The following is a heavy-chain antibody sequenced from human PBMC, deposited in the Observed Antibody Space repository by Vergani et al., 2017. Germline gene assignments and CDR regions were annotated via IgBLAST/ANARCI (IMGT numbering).Heavy chain of an antibody. Sequence: DVQLVESGGGLVQPGRSLRLSCAASGFTFDDYAMHWVRQAPGKGLEWVSGISWNSGSIGYADSVKGRFTISRDNAKNSLYLQMNSLRAEDTALYYCAKAIGAIDAFDIWGQGTMVTVSS. CDR2: ISWNSGSI. V-gene: IGHV3-9*01. J-gene: IGHJ3*02. D-gene: IGHD1-26*01. CDR3: AKAIGAIDAFDI. CDR1: GFTFDDYA.